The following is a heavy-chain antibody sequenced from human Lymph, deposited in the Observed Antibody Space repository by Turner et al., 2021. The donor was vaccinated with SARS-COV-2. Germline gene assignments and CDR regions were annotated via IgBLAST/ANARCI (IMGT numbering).Heavy chain of an antibody. CDR2: ISGSGGST. J-gene: IGHJ3*02. V-gene: IGHV3-23*01. CDR3: AKGPYCSSTSCPTVGAFDI. Sequence: EVQLLESGGGLVQPGGSLRLSCAASGFTFRSYGMSWVRQAPGKGLEWVSAISGSGGSTYYGDSVKGRFTISRDNSKNALYLQMNSLRPEDTAVYYCAKGPYCSSTSCPTVGAFDIWGQGTMVTISS. CDR1: GFTFRSYG. D-gene: IGHD2-2*01.